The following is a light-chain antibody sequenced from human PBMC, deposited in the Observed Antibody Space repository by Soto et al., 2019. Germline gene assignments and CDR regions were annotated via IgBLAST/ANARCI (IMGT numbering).Light chain of an antibody. CDR3: QQAYSFPIT. CDR2: GAS. V-gene: IGKV1D-12*01. CDR1: QDIAGY. J-gene: IGKJ5*01. Sequence: IHVTLSASSVSASVGDRATITCRASQDIAGYLAWYQHKQGRTPELLIHGASRLQSGVPARFSGSGSGTDFNLSINSLQPEDFATYYCQQAYSFPITFGQGTRLEIK.